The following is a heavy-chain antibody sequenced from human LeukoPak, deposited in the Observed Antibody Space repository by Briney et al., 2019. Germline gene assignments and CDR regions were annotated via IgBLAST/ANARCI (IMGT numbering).Heavy chain of an antibody. Sequence: SETLSLTCTVSGGSISSYYWSWIRQPPGKGLESIGYIYYSGSTNYNPSLKSRVTISADTSKNQFSLKLSSVTAADTAVYYCARADDSNWFDPWGQGTLVTVSS. D-gene: IGHD3-16*01. CDR2: IYYSGST. CDR1: GGSISSYY. J-gene: IGHJ5*02. CDR3: ARADDSNWFDP. V-gene: IGHV4-59*01.